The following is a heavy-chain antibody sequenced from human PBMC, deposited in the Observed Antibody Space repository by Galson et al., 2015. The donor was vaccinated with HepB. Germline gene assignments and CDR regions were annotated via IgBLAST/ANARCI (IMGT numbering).Heavy chain of an antibody. D-gene: IGHD4-17*01. CDR3: ARLWDYGA. Sequence: SLRLSCAASGFTFSSYAMHWVRQAPGKGLEWVAVISYDGSNKYYADSVKGRFTISRDNSKNTLYLQMNSLRAEDTAVYYCARLWDYGAWGQGTLVTVSS. CDR1: GFTFSSYA. J-gene: IGHJ5*02. CDR2: ISYDGSNK. V-gene: IGHV3-30-3*01.